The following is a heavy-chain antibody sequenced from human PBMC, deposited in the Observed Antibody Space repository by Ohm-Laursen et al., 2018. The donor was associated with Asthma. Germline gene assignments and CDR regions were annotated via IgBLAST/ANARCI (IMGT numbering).Heavy chain of an antibody. D-gene: IGHD3-22*01. V-gene: IGHV3-30*03. CDR3: ARDYARHYYDSSGYYPPDAFDI. CDR2: ISYDGSNK. Sequence: SLRLSCAAFGFTFSSFGMHWVRQAPGKGLEWVAFISYDGSNKWYADSVKGRFTISRDNSKNTLYLQMNSLRAEDTAVYYCARDYARHYYDSSGYYPPDAFDIWGQGTMVTVSS. J-gene: IGHJ3*02. CDR1: GFTFSSFG.